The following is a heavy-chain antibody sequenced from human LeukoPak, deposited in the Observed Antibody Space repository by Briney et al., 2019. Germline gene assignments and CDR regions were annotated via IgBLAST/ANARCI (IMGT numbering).Heavy chain of an antibody. J-gene: IGHJ4*02. D-gene: IGHD3-9*01. CDR2: INAGNGNT. Sequence: ASVKVSCKASGYTFTSYAMHWVRQAPGQRLEWMRWINAGNGNTKYSQKFQGRVTITRDTSASTAYMELSSLRSEDTAVYYCARDRVYYDILTGYYLRGAYLDYWGQGTLVTVSS. V-gene: IGHV1-3*01. CDR1: GYTFTSYA. CDR3: ARDRVYYDILTGYYLRGAYLDY.